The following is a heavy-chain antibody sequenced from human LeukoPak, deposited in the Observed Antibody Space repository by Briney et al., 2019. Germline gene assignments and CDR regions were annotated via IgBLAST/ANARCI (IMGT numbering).Heavy chain of an antibody. CDR3: AREYYYGSGSYYY. CDR2: ISSSSSYI. J-gene: IGHJ4*02. CDR1: GSTFSSYS. Sequence: PGGSLRLSCAASGSTFSSYSMNWVRQAPGKGLEWVSSISSSSSYINYADSVKGRFTISRDNAKNSLYLQMNSLRAEDTAAYYCAREYYYGSGSYYYWGQGTLVTVSS. V-gene: IGHV3-21*01. D-gene: IGHD3-10*01.